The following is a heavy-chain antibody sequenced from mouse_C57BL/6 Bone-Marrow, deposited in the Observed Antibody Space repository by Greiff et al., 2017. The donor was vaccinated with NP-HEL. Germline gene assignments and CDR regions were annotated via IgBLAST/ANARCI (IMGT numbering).Heavy chain of an antibody. CDR2: INPSTGGT. D-gene: IGHD2-1*01. CDR3: ARADASIYYDFDY. Sequence: VQLQQSGPELVKPGASVKISCKASGYSFTGYYMNWVKQSPEKSLEWIGEINPSTGGTPYTQKFKAKATLTVDKSSSTAYMQLKSLTSEDSAVYYCARADASIYYDFDYWGQGTTLTVSA. CDR1: GYSFTGYY. J-gene: IGHJ2*01. V-gene: IGHV1-42*01.